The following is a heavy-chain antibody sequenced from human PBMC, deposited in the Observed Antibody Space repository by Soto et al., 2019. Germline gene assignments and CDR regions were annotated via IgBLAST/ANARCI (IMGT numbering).Heavy chain of an antibody. V-gene: IGHV3-7*05. Sequence: GGSLSLSCAASGFTFSSYWMSWVRQAPGKGLEWVANIKQDGSEKYYVDSVKGRFTISRDNAKNSLYLQMNSLRAEDTAVYYCATVAGTTASARGVWGQGTLVTVS. CDR2: IKQDGSEK. CDR1: GFTFSSYW. J-gene: IGHJ4*02. CDR3: ATVAGTTASARGV. D-gene: IGHD6-19*01.